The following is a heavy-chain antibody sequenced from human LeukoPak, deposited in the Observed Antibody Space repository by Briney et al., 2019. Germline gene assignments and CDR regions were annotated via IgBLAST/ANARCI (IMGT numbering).Heavy chain of an antibody. J-gene: IGHJ4*02. CDR3: ARGGNSRFDY. Sequence: GESLRLSCAASGFTFSSYSMNWVRQAPGKGLEWVSSISSSSSYICYADSVKGRFTISRDNAKNSLYLKMNSLRAEDTAVYYCARGGNSRFDYWGQGTLVTVSS. CDR2: ISSSSSYI. D-gene: IGHD4-23*01. V-gene: IGHV3-21*01. CDR1: GFTFSSYS.